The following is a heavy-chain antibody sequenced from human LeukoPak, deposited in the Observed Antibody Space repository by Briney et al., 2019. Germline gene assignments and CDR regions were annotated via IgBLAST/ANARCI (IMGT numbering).Heavy chain of an antibody. V-gene: IGHV4-30-4*08. Sequence: SQTLSLTCTVSGGSISSGDYYWSWIRQPPGKGLEWIGYIYYSGSTYYNPSLKSRVTISVDTSKNQFSLKLSSVTAADTAVYYCARERYYDSSGYYYTYYFDYWGQGTLVTVSP. CDR3: ARERYYDSSGYYYTYYFDY. CDR2: IYYSGST. J-gene: IGHJ4*02. D-gene: IGHD3-22*01. CDR1: GGSISSGDYY.